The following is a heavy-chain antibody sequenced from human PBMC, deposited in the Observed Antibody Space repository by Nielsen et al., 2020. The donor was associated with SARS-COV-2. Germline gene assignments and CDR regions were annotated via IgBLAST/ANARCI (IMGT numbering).Heavy chain of an antibody. Sequence: GGSLRLSCAASGFTFSSYEMNWVRQAPGKGLEWVSYISSSGSTIYYADSVKGRFTISRDNAKNSLYLQMNSLRAEDTAVYYCARVSAETAYYFDYWGQGTLVTVSS. D-gene: IGHD1-14*01. V-gene: IGHV3-48*03. CDR3: ARVSAETAYYFDY. CDR2: ISSSGSTI. J-gene: IGHJ4*02. CDR1: GFTFSSYE.